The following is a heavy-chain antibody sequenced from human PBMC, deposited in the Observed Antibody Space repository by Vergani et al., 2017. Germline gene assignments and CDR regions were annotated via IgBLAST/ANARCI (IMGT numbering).Heavy chain of an antibody. D-gene: IGHD3-22*01. CDR2: ISGSGGFT. V-gene: IGHV3-23*01. CDR3: AKDNVPGYYDSSGYCDY. J-gene: IGHJ4*02. Sequence: EVQLLESGGGLVQPGGSLRLSCAASGFTFSSYAMSWVRQAPGEGLEWVSGISGSGGFTYYADSVKGRFTISRDNSKNTMFLQMNNLRAEDTAVYYCAKDNVPGYYDSSGYCDYWGQGTLVTVSS. CDR1: GFTFSSYA.